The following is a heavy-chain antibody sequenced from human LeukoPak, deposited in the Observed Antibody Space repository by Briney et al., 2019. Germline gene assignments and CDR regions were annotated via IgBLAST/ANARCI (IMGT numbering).Heavy chain of an antibody. CDR2: IRSKAYGGTT. CDR1: GFTFGDYA. D-gene: IGHD6-13*01. CDR3: TRDVGLQYSSSWYWR. J-gene: IGHJ4*02. V-gene: IGHV3-49*04. Sequence: GGSLRLSCTASGFTFGDYAMSWVRQAPGKGLEWVGFIRSKAYGGTTEYAASVKGRFTISRDDSKSIAYLQMNSLKTEDTAVYYCTRDVGLQYSSSWYWRWGQGTLVTVSS.